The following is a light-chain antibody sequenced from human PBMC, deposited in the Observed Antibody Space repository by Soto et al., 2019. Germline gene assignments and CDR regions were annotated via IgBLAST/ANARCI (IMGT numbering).Light chain of an antibody. Sequence: DIKITHSPATLTASVGDRVTITRRESQSISSWLAWYQQKPGKAPKLLIYDASSLESGVPSRFSGSGSGTEITLTISSLQPDDFATYYCQQYNSYCTFGQGTKVDIK. CDR2: DAS. J-gene: IGKJ1*01. CDR1: QSISSW. V-gene: IGKV1-5*01. CDR3: QQYNSYCT.